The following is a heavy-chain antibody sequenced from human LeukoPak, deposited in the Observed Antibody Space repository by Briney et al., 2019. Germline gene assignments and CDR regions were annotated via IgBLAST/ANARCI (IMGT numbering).Heavy chain of an antibody. V-gene: IGHV1-2*02. D-gene: IGHD6-19*01. J-gene: IGHJ4*02. CDR1: GYTFTGYY. Sequence: ASVKVSCKASGYTFTGYYMHWVRQAPGQGLEWMGWINPNSGGTNYAQKFQGRVTMTRDTSISTAYMELSRLRSDDTAVYYCAREQRSAARKAVAGPTIGYWGQGTPVTVSS. CDR3: AREQRSAARKAVAGPTIGY. CDR2: INPNSGGT.